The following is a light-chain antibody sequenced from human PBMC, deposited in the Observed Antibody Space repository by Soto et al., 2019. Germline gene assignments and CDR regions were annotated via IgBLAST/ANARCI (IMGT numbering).Light chain of an antibody. CDR3: QQRSSWPPVT. CDR1: QSVSSY. Sequence: IVLTHSPGTLSLSPGEVATLSCRASQSVSSYLAWYQQKPGQAPRLLIYDASNRATGIPARFSGSGSGTDFTLTISSLEPEDFAVYYCQQRSSWPPVTFGGGTKVDIK. V-gene: IGKV3-11*01. CDR2: DAS. J-gene: IGKJ4*01.